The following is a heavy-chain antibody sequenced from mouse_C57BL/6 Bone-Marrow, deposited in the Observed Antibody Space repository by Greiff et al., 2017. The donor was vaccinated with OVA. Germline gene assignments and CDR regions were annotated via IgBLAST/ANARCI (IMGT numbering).Heavy chain of an antibody. CDR1: GFAFSDYG. V-gene: IGHV5-17*01. J-gene: IGHJ2*01. CDR3: ARSEYYFDY. Sequence: EVQLVESGGGLVKPGGSLKLSCAASGFAFSDYGMHWVRQAPEKGLEWVAYISSGSGTIYYADTVKGRFTLSEDKPKNTLFLQLSSLRSEDTGMYYCARSEYYFDYWGQGTTLTVSS. CDR2: ISSGSGTI.